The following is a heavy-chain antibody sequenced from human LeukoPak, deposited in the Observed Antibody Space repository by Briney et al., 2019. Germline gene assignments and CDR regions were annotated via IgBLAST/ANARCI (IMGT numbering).Heavy chain of an antibody. Sequence: GGSLRLSCAASGFTVSSNYMSWVRQAPGKGLEWVSVIYSGGSTYYADSVKGRFTISRDNSKNTLYLQMNSLRAEDTAVYYCARWEVRGTTTDAFDIWGQGTMVTVSS. D-gene: IGHD1/OR15-1a*01. CDR1: GFTVSSNY. J-gene: IGHJ3*02. CDR2: IYSGGST. CDR3: ARWEVRGTTTDAFDI. V-gene: IGHV3-66*01.